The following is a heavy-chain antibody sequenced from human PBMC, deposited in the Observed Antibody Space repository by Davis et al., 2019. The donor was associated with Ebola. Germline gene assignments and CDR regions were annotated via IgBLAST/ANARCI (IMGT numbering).Heavy chain of an antibody. CDR3: ARGWLRGGMDV. CDR1: GDSVSSGG. D-gene: IGHD5-18*01. J-gene: IGHJ6*04. CDR2: TYYSSKWYH. Sequence: HSQTLSLTCAISGDSVSSGGWNWIRQSPSRGLEWLGRTYYSSKWYHDYAVSLKSRITINPDTSKNQFSLQLNSVTHEDTALYYCARGWLRGGMDVWGEGTTVTVSS. V-gene: IGHV6-1*01.